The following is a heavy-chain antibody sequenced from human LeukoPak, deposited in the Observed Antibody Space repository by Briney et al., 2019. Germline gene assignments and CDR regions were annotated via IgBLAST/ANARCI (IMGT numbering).Heavy chain of an antibody. Sequence: ASVKVSCKASGYTFTSYDINWVRQATGQGLEWMGWMNPNSGNTGYAQKFQGRVIMTRNTSISTAYMELSSLRSEDTAVYYCARAVGWLTYNWFDPWGQRTLVTVSS. CDR2: MNPNSGNT. CDR1: GYTFTSYD. V-gene: IGHV1-8*01. J-gene: IGHJ5*02. CDR3: ARAVGWLTYNWFDP. D-gene: IGHD6-19*01.